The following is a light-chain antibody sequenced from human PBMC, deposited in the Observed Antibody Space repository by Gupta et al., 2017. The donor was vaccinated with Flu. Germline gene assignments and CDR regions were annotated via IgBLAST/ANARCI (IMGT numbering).Light chain of an antibody. CDR3: QVWHISSDHLRV. CDR1: DLGRKS. Sequence: SYVLTQLSSVSVATGQTARILCGGADLGRKSAHGYQQKPGKAHVVVDYDDRDRPSGIPERFSGSNSGNTATLTIRKVEAGDEAEYYCQVWHISSDHLRVVGGGTKLTVL. CDR2: DDR. J-gene: IGLJ3*02. V-gene: IGLV3-21*02.